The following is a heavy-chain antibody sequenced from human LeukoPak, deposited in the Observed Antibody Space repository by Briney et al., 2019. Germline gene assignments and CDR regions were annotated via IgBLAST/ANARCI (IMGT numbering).Heavy chain of an antibody. V-gene: IGHV3-23*01. CDR3: AKDGGITMIVVVPDAFDI. D-gene: IGHD3-22*01. CDR2: ISGSGGST. J-gene: IGHJ3*02. Sequence: GGSLRLSCAASGFTFSSYAMSWVRQAPGKGLEWVSAISGSGGSTYYADSVKGRFTISRDNSENTLYLQMNSLRAEDTAVYYCAKDGGITMIVVVPDAFDIWGQGTMVTVSS. CDR1: GFTFSSYA.